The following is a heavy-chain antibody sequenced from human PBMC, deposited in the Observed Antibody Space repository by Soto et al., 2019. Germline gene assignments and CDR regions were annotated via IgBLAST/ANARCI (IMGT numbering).Heavy chain of an antibody. Sequence: QVQLVQSGAEVKKPGASVKVSCKTSRYSFTSDDINWVRQATGQGLEWMGWMNHNSGNTGYAQKFQGRVSMTRNTSIRTAYMELSSLTSEDTAVYYCARVRRRWFFDFWGRGTLVTVSS. CDR2: MNHNSGNT. V-gene: IGHV1-8*01. CDR3: ARVRRRWFFDF. J-gene: IGHJ2*01. CDR1: RYSFTSDD.